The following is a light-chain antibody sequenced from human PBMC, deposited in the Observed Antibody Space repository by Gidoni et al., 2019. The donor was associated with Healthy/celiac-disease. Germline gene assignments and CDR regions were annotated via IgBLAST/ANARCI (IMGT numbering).Light chain of an antibody. CDR3: QQYNNWPPWYT. CDR2: GAS. J-gene: IGKJ2*01. Sequence: EIVMTQTPATMSVSPGERATLSCRASQSVSSNLAWYQQKPGQAPRLLIYGASTRATGIPARFSGSGSGTEFTLTISSLQSEYFAVSYCQQYNNWPPWYTFGQGTKLEIK. V-gene: IGKV3-15*01. CDR1: QSVSSN.